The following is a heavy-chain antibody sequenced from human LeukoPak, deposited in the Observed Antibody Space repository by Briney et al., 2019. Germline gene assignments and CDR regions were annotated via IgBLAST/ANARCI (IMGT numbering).Heavy chain of an antibody. D-gene: IGHD3-16*01. Sequence: GGSLRLSCAASGFTFSSYSMNWVRQAPGKGLEWVSSISSSSRYIYYADSMKGRFTISRDNAKNSLYLQMNSLTAEDTAVYYCAKVRWGSDNALDSWGQGTLVTGSS. CDR2: ISSSSRYI. CDR3: AKVRWGSDNALDS. J-gene: IGHJ4*02. V-gene: IGHV3-21*01. CDR1: GFTFSSYS.